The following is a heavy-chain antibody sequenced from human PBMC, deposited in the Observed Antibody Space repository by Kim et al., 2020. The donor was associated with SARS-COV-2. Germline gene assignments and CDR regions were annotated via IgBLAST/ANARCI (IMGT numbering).Heavy chain of an antibody. J-gene: IGHJ5*02. CDR1: GGSISSSSYY. D-gene: IGHD3-9*01. Sequence: SETLSLTCTVSGGSISSSSYYWGWIRQPPGKGLEWIGSIYYSGSTYYNPSLKSRVTISVDTSKNQFSLKLSSVTAADTAVYYCASSLAYYDILTGYYKSRGWLEPGGQGTLVTVSS. V-gene: IGHV4-39*07. CDR3: ASSLAYYDILTGYYKSRGWLEP. CDR2: IYYSGST.